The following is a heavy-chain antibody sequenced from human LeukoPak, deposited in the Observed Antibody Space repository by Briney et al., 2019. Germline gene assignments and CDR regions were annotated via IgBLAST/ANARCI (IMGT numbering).Heavy chain of an antibody. CDR1: GFTFSSYA. D-gene: IGHD5-18*01. J-gene: IGHJ4*02. CDR2: ISGSGGST. CDR3: AKSSGYSYGYYFDY. V-gene: IGHV3-23*01. Sequence: GGSLRLSCAASGFTFSSYAMSWVRQAPGKGPEWVSGISGSGGSTYYADSVKGRFTISRDNSKNTLYLQMNSLRADDTAVYYCAKSSGYSYGYYFDYWGQGTLVTVSS.